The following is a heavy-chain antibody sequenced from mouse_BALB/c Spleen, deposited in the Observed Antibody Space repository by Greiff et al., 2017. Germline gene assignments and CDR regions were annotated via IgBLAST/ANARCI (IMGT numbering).Heavy chain of an antibody. D-gene: IGHD2-4*01. Sequence: VQLQQSGAELVRPGVSVKISCKGSGYTFTDYAMHWVKQSHAKSLEWIGVISTYYGDASYNQKFKGKATMTVDKSSSTAYMELARLTSEDSAIYYCARPSTMITTWFAYWGQGTLVTVSA. CDR1: GYTFTDYA. CDR2: ISTYYGDA. J-gene: IGHJ3*01. V-gene: IGHV1S137*01. CDR3: ARPSTMITTWFAY.